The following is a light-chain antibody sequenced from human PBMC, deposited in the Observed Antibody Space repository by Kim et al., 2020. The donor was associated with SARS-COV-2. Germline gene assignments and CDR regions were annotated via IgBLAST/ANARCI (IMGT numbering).Light chain of an antibody. Sequence: ASGRNRVTITCRASRGVSSHLAWYQQKPGKAPKLLIYETSNLKSGVPTRFSGSGSGTEFTLAISSLQPEDFATYYCQHLANYPITFGPGTKVDIK. CDR3: QHLANYPIT. J-gene: IGKJ3*01. V-gene: IGKV1-9*01. CDR1: RGVSSH. CDR2: ETS.